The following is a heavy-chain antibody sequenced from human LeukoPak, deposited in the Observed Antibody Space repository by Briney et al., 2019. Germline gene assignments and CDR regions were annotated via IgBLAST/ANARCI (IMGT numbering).Heavy chain of an antibody. Sequence: ASVKVSCKASGYTFTSYGISWVRQAPGQGLEWMGWISAYNGNTNYAQKLQGRVTMTTDTSTSTAYMELRSLRSEDTAVYYCARGGGIAYCGGDCYKYWGQGTLVTVSS. CDR3: ARGGGIAYCGGDCYKY. D-gene: IGHD2-21*02. V-gene: IGHV1-18*01. CDR2: ISAYNGNT. J-gene: IGHJ4*02. CDR1: GYTFTSYG.